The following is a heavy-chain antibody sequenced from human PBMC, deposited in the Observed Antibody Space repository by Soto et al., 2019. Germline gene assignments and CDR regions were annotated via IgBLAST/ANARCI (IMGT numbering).Heavy chain of an antibody. J-gene: IGHJ4*02. CDR1: GGSISSGGYY. D-gene: IGHD3-9*01. CDR3: ARSYYDILTGYYNPLEY. V-gene: IGHV4-31*03. Sequence: QVQLQESGPGLVKPSQTLSLTCTVSGGSISSGGYYWSWIRQHPGKGLEWIGYIYYSGSTYYNPSLKSRVTISVDTSKNQFSLKLSSVTAADTAVYYRARSYYDILTGYYNPLEYWGQGTLVTVSS. CDR2: IYYSGST.